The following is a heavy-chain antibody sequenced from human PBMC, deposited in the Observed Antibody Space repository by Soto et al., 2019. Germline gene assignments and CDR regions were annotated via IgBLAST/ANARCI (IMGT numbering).Heavy chain of an antibody. V-gene: IGHV4-4*02. CDR3: ARSGIAVAGNSDY. Sequence: SETLSLTCAVSGGSISSSNWWSWVRQPPGKGLEWIGEIYHSGSTNYNPSLKSRVTISVDKSKNQFSLKLSSVTAADTAVYYCARSGIAVAGNSDYWGQGTLVTVSS. J-gene: IGHJ4*02. CDR1: GGSISSSNW. CDR2: IYHSGST. D-gene: IGHD6-19*01.